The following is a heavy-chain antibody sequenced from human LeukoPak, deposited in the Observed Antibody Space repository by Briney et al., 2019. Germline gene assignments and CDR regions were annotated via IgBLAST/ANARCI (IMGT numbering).Heavy chain of an antibody. V-gene: IGHV2-5*02. J-gene: IGHJ4*02. CDR3: AHMVRGVILFDY. D-gene: IGHD3-10*01. CDR1: GFSLYTSGVG. CDR2: IYWDDSK. Sequence: SGPTLVNPTQTLTLTCTFSGFSLYTSGVGVGWVRQPPGKALEWLALIYWDDSKRHSPSLKSRLTITKDTSKNQVVLTMTDMDPVDTATYYCAHMVRGVILFDYWGQGTLVTVSS.